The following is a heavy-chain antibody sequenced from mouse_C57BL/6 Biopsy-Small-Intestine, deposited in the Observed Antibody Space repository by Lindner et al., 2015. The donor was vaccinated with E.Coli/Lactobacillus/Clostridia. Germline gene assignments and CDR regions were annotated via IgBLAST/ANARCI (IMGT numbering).Heavy chain of an antibody. Sequence: VQLQESGGGLVKPGGSLKLSCAASGFTFSDYGMHWVRQAPEKGLEWVAYISSGSSTIYYADTVKGRFTISRDNAKNTLFLQMTSLRSEDTAMYYCARWGYYYGSSSYYFDYWGQGTTLTVSS. CDR2: ISSGSSTI. J-gene: IGHJ2*01. CDR3: ARWGYYYGSSSYYFDY. V-gene: IGHV5-17*01. CDR1: GFTFSDYG. D-gene: IGHD1-1*01.